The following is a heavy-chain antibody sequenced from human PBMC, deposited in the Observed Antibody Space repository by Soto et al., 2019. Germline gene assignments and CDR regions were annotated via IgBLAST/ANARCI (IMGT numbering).Heavy chain of an antibody. CDR1: GFTFGSYW. J-gene: IGHJ4*02. CDR2: IKQDGSEK. Sequence: GGSLRLSCAASGFTFGSYWMSWVRQAPGKGLEWVANIKQDGSEKYYVDSVKGRFTISRDNAKNSLYLQMNSLRAEDTAVYYCARDVSSCDYWGQGTLVTVSS. V-gene: IGHV3-7*05. CDR3: ARDVSSCDY. D-gene: IGHD6-13*01.